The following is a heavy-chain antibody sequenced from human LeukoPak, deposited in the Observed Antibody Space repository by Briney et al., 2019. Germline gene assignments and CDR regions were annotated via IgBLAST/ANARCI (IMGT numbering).Heavy chain of an antibody. CDR3: AKDMAGNYYDSSGYYYPY. CDR1: GFTFSSFA. V-gene: IGHV3-23*01. D-gene: IGHD3-22*01. J-gene: IGHJ4*02. CDR2: ISGSGVST. Sequence: GGSLRLSCAASGFTFSSFAMSWVRQAPGKGLEWVSAISGSGVSTYYADSVKGRFTISRDNSKHTLYLQMNSLRAEDTAVYYCAKDMAGNYYDSSGYYYPYWGQGTLVTVSS.